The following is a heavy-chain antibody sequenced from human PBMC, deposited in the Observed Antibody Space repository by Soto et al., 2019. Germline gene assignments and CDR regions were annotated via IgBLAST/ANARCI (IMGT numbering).Heavy chain of an antibody. CDR1: GGSFSGYY. CDR2: INHSGNT. J-gene: IGHJ4*02. D-gene: IGHD6-19*01. V-gene: IGHV4-34*01. CDR3: ARGRLYSSGWFDY. Sequence: PSETLSLTCAVYGGSFSGYYWSWIRQPPGKGLEWIGEINHSGNTNYNPSLKSRVTISVDTSKNQFSLKLSSVTAADTAVYYCARGRLYSSGWFDYWGQGTLVTVSS.